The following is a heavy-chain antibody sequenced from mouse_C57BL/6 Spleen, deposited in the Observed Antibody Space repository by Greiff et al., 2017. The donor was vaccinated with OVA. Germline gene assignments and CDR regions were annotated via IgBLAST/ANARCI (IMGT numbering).Heavy chain of an antibody. V-gene: IGHV1-76*01. D-gene: IGHD2-2*01. CDR1: GYTFTDYY. Sequence: VKLQQSGAELVRPGASVKLSCKASGYTFTDYYINWVKQRPGQGLEWIARIYPGSGNTYYNEKFKGKATLTAEKSSSTAYMQLSSLTSEDSAVYFCAREYGYDVWFAYWGQGTLVTVSA. CDR3: AREYGYDVWFAY. CDR2: IYPGSGNT. J-gene: IGHJ3*01.